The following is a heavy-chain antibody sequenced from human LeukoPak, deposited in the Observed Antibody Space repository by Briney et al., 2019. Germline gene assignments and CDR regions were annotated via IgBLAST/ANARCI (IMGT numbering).Heavy chain of an antibody. V-gene: IGHV5-51*01. CDR1: GYTFSTYW. D-gene: IGHD5-12*01. J-gene: IGHJ4*02. Sequence: GESLKISCKGSGYTFSTYWIGWVRQMSGKGLEWMGIIYPGDSDTRYSPSFQGQVTISADKSINTAYLQWSSLKASDTAMYYCARFYSGYDSGLDYWGQGTLVSVSS. CDR3: ARFYSGYDSGLDY. CDR2: IYPGDSDT.